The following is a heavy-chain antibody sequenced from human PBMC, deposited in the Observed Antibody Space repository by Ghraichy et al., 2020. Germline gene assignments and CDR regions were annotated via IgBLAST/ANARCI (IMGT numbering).Heavy chain of an antibody. CDR2: ISCSGSIP. CDR3: SKAHNYAFWSRPNDAWFAP. J-gene: IGHJ5*02. CDR1: GFTFGSYA. V-gene: IGHV3-23*01. D-gene: IGHD3-3*01. Sequence: GGSLRLSCAVSGFTFGSYAMSWVRQAPGKGLEWVASISCSGSIPYYADSVKGRCTISRDSSRNTLYLQMNSLRAEDTAVYYCSKAHNYAFWSRPNDAWFAPWGQGTLVTVSS.